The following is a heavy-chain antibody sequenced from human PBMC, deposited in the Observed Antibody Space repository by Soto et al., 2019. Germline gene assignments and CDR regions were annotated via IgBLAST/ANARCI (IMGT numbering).Heavy chain of an antibody. CDR2: ISAYNGNT. V-gene: IGHV1-18*01. D-gene: IGHD3-9*01. J-gene: IGHJ4*02. Sequence: ASVKVSCKASRYTFTSYGISWVRQAPGQGLEWMGWISAYNGNTNYAQKLQGRVTMTTDTSTSTAYMELRSLRSDDTAVYYCARVFYDILTGYHEYWGQGTLVTVSS. CDR1: RYTFTSYG. CDR3: ARVFYDILTGYHEY.